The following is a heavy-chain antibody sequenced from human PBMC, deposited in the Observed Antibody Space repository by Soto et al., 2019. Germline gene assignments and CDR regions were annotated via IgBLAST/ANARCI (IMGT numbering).Heavy chain of an antibody. CDR1: GYTFTSFA. J-gene: IGHJ4*02. CDR2: INAGNGNA. D-gene: IGHD1-1*01. V-gene: IGHV1-3*01. Sequence: ASVKVSCKASGYTFTSFAMHLVRQAPGQRLEWMGWINAGNGNAKYSQNFQGRVTITRDTSATTAYMELSSLRSEDTALYYCARAVDAYNYFYYWGQGSLVTVSA. CDR3: ARAVDAYNYFYY.